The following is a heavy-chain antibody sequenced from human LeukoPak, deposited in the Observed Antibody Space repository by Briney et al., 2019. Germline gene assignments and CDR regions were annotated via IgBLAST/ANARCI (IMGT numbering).Heavy chain of an antibody. CDR2: INPNSGGT. CDR3: ASIEYSSGWYFDY. V-gene: IGHV1-2*02. J-gene: IGHJ4*02. Sequence: GTSVKVSCKASGYTFTGYYMHWVRQAPGQGLEWMGWINPNSGGTNYAQKFQGRVTMTRDTSISTAYMELSRLRSDDTAVYYCASIEYSSGWYFDYWGQGTLVTVSS. D-gene: IGHD6-19*01. CDR1: GYTFTGYY.